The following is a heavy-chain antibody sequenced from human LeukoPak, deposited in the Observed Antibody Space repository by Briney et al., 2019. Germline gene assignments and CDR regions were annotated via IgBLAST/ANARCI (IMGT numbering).Heavy chain of an antibody. CDR2: IIPIFGTA. D-gene: IGHD3-10*01. V-gene: IGHV1-69*13. J-gene: IGHJ4*02. CDR1: GGTFSSYA. Sequence: SVKVSCKASGGTFSSYAISWARQAPGQGLEWMGGIIPIFGTANYAQKFQGRVTITADESTSTAYMELSSLRSEDTAVYYCAQEGGSGSFKLDYWGQGTLVTVSS. CDR3: AQEGGSGSFKLDY.